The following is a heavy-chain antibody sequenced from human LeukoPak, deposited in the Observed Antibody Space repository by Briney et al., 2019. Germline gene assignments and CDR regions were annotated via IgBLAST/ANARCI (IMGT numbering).Heavy chain of an antibody. CDR1: RFTVSSNY. J-gene: IGHJ4*02. V-gene: IGHV3-53*01. D-gene: IGHD3-22*01. CDR3: AREGYYYDSSGYLIRTGFDY. Sequence: GGSLRLSCAASRFTVSSNYMSWVRQAPGKGLEWVSVIYSGGSTYYADSVKGRFTISRDNSKNTLYLQMNSLRAEDTAVYYCAREGYYYDSSGYLIRTGFDYWGQGTLVTVSS. CDR2: IYSGGST.